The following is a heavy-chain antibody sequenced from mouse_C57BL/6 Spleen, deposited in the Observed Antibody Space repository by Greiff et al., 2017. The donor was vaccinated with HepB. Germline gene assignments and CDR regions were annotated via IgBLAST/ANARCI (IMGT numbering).Heavy chain of an antibody. J-gene: IGHJ3*01. CDR1: GFTFSSYA. CDR3: TRGAYYSNPCFAY. D-gene: IGHD2-5*01. Sequence: VQLKESGEGLVKPGGSLKLSCAASGFTFSSYAMSWVRQTPEKRLEWVAYISSGGDYIYYADTVKGRFTISRDNARNTLYMQMSSLKSEDTAMYYCTRGAYYSNPCFAYWGQGTLVTVSA. V-gene: IGHV5-9-1*02. CDR2: ISSGGDYI.